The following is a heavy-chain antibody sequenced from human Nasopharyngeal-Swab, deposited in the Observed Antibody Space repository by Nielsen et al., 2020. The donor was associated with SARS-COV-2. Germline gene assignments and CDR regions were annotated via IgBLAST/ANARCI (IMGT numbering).Heavy chain of an antibody. D-gene: IGHD2-15*01. Sequence: ASVKVSCKASGYTFTGYYMHWVRQAPGQGLEWMGRINPKSGGTNYAQKFQGRVTMTRDTSISTAYMELSRLRSDDTAVYYCARDLGYIRYCSGGSCYQDYWGQGTLVTVSS. J-gene: IGHJ4*02. V-gene: IGHV1-2*06. CDR2: INPKSGGT. CDR3: ARDLGYIRYCSGGSCYQDY. CDR1: GYTFTGYY.